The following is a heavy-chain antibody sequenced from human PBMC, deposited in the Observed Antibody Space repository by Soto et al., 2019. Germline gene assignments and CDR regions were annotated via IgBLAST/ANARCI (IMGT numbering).Heavy chain of an antibody. V-gene: IGHV5-51*01. CDR1: GYSFTSYW. CDR2: IYPGDSDT. Sequence: GESLKISCKGSGYSFTSYWIGWVRQMPGKGLEWMGIIYPGDSDTRYSPSFQGQVTISADKSISTAYLQWSSLKASGTAMYYCARQEDHNEFYYYYGMDVWGQGTTVTVSS. CDR3: ARQEDHNEFYYYYGMDV. J-gene: IGHJ6*02.